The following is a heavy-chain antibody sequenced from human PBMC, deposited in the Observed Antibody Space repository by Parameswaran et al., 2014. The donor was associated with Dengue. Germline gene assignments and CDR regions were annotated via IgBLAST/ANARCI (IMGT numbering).Heavy chain of an antibody. CDR2: ISHDGTNT. CDR3: AKLHDISGYNDYGMDV. Sequence: WIRQPPGKGLEWVAVISHDGTNTYFADSVKGRFTVSRDNSKSTLYLQMNSLRAEDTAVYYCAKLHDISGYNDYGMDVWGQGTTVTVSS. J-gene: IGHJ6*02. D-gene: IGHD3-22*01. V-gene: IGHV3-30*18.